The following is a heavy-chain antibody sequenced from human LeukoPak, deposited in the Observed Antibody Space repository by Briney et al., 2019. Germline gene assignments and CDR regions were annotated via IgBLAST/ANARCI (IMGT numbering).Heavy chain of an antibody. CDR2: ISGSGGST. V-gene: IGHV3-23*01. CDR1: GFTFSSYA. J-gene: IGHJ4*02. D-gene: IGHD4-17*01. CDR3: ANGDYGDYFDY. Sequence: GGSLRLSCAASGFTFSSYAMSWVRQAPGKGLEWVSAISGSGGSTYYADSVKGRFTISRDNSKNTLYLQMNSLRAGDTAVYYCANGDYGDYFDYWGQGTLVTVSS.